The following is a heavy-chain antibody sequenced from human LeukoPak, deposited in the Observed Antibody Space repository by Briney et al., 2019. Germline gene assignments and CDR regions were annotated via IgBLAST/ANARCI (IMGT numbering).Heavy chain of an antibody. CDR2: VRFDGSNT. V-gene: IGHV3-30*02. CDR1: GFYFNTYA. Sequence: GGSLRLSCAASGFYFNTYAMHWVRQAPGKGLEWVAFVRFDGSNTRYADSVKGRFTISRDNSKNTLFLQMNNLRPEDTAVYYCAKSSGSSSWYDYFDYWGQRTLATVSS. J-gene: IGHJ4*02. CDR3: AKSSGSSSWYDYFDY. D-gene: IGHD6-19*01.